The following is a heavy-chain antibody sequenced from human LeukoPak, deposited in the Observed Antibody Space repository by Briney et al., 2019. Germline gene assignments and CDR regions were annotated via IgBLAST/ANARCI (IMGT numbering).Heavy chain of an antibody. V-gene: IGHV1-69*01. CDR3: AREYSVLVPSATPTDYFDS. Sequence: SVKVSCKASGGTFNKHAINWVRQAPGQGLEWMGGVIPIFGTTSYSQKFQGRLTITADESTSTAYMELSGLRSDDTAMYYCAREYSVLVPSATPTDYFDSWGQGTLLTVSS. J-gene: IGHJ4*02. CDR2: VIPIFGTT. D-gene: IGHD2-8*02. CDR1: GGTFNKHA.